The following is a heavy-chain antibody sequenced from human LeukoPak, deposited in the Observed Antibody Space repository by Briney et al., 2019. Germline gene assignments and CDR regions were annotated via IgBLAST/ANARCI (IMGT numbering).Heavy chain of an antibody. D-gene: IGHD6-13*01. J-gene: IGHJ2*01. CDR1: GGSISSGSYY. V-gene: IGHV4-61*02. CDR2: IYTSGST. CDR3: ARSSLKYTSSWGLGDWYFDL. Sequence: SETLSLTCTVSGGSISSGSYYWSWIRQPAGKGLEWIGRIYTSGSTNYNPSLKSRVTISVDTSKNQFSLKLSSVTAADTAVYYCARSSLKYTSSWGLGDWYFDLWGRGTLVTVSS.